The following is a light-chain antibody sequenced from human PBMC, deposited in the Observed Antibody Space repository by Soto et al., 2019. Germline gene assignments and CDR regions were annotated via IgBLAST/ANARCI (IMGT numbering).Light chain of an antibody. CDR3: HQSSNWPRT. V-gene: IGKV3-11*01. CDR1: QSVRTY. CDR2: DAS. J-gene: IGKJ4*01. Sequence: EIVLTQSPATLSLFPGERATLSCRASQSVRTYLAWYQQKPGQAPRLLISDASKKATGIPDRFSGSGSGTDLTLTISSLEAEDSAVYYCHQSSNWPRTFGGGSKVEIK.